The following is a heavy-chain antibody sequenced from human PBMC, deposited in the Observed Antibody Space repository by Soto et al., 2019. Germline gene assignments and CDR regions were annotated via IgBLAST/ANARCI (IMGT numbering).Heavy chain of an antibody. CDR3: DFDY. J-gene: IGHJ4*02. Sequence: PGGSLRLSCADSGFILRNYWMSWVRQAPGMGLQWVASIEEDGSEKYYVDPVKGRFTISRENAKNSLYLQMNSLRAEDTAVYYYDFDYWGQGTLVTVSS. CDR1: GFILRNYW. CDR2: IEEDGSEK. V-gene: IGHV3-7*03.